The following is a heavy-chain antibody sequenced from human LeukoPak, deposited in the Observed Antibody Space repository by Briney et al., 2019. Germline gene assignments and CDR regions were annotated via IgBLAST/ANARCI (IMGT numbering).Heavy chain of an antibody. Sequence: ASVKVSCKASGYTFTSYDINWVRQATGQGLEWMGWMNPNSGNTGYAQKFQGRVTMTRNTSISTAYMELSSLRSEDTAVYYCARHDPRFHYFDYWGQGTLVTVSS. V-gene: IGHV1-8*02. CDR1: GYTFTSYD. CDR3: ARHDPRFHYFDY. D-gene: IGHD3-16*01. CDR2: MNPNSGNT. J-gene: IGHJ4*02.